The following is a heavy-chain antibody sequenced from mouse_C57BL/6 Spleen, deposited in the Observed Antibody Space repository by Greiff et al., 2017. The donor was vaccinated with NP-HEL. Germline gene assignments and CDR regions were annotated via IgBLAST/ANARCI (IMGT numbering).Heavy chain of an antibody. V-gene: IGHV5-4*01. CDR3: ARDTMITKFAY. CDR2: ISDGGSYT. CDR1: GFTFSSYA. Sequence: EVMLVESGGGLVKPGGSLKLSCAASGFTFSSYAMSWVRQTPEKRLEWVATISDGGSYTYYPDNVKGRFTISRDNAKNNLYLQMSHLKSEDTAMYYCARDTMITKFAYWGQGTLVTVSA. D-gene: IGHD2-4*01. J-gene: IGHJ3*01.